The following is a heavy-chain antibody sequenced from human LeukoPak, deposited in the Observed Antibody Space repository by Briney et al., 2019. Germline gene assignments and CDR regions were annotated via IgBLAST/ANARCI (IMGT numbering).Heavy chain of an antibody. CDR2: INPSGGST. CDR3: ARESYYYDSSGPTFDY. J-gene: IGHJ4*02. V-gene: IGHV1-46*01. Sequence: ASVKVSCKASGYTFTSYYMHWVRQAPGQGLEWMGIINPSGGSTSYAQKFQGRVTMTRDTSTSTVYMELSSLRSEDTAVYYCARESYYYDSSGPTFDYWGQGTLVTVSS. CDR1: GYTFTSYY. D-gene: IGHD3-22*01.